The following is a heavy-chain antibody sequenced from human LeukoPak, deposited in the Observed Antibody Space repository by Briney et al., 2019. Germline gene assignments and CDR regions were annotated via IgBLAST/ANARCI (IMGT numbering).Heavy chain of an antibody. D-gene: IGHD4-17*01. Sequence: GGSLRLSCAASGFTFSSYAMSWIRQAPGKGLEWLSAISPTTGTTFYADSVKGRFTISRDNSKNTLYLQMNSLRAEDTAIYYCATKTSYGDRCFDYWGQGTLVTVSS. V-gene: IGHV3-23*01. CDR1: GFTFSSYA. CDR3: ATKTSYGDRCFDY. CDR2: ISPTTGTT. J-gene: IGHJ4*02.